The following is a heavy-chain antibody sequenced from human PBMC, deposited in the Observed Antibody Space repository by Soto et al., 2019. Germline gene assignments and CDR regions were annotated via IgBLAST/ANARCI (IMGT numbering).Heavy chain of an antibody. CDR2: INNSGST. J-gene: IGHJ3*02. CDR1: GGSVSGYY. Sequence: AETLSLTCAVYGGSVSGYYWSWIRQPPGKGLEWIGEINNSGSTNYNPSLKSRVTISVDTSKNQFSLKLSSVTAADTAVYYCASGKYYDFWSGSPRGFDIWGQGTMVTVSS. CDR3: ASGKYYDFWSGSPRGFDI. V-gene: IGHV4-34*01. D-gene: IGHD3-3*01.